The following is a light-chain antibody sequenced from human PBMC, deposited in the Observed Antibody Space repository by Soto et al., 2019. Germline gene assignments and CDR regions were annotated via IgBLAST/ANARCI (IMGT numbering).Light chain of an antibody. Sequence: IQMTQSPSSLSASVGDRVSITCRASHDIGKDLVWYQLKPGKAPKLLIYAASNLQSGVPSRFGGSGSGSDFTLRISSLQPEDFATYFCLQDYTDPLTFGGGTRVDIK. CDR3: LQDYTDPLT. CDR1: HDIGKD. CDR2: AAS. J-gene: IGKJ4*01. V-gene: IGKV1-6*02.